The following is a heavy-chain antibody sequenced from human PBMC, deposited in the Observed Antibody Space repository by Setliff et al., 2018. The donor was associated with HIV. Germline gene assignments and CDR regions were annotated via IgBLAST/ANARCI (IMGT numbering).Heavy chain of an antibody. D-gene: IGHD3-22*01. V-gene: IGHV4-39*01. CDR2: IYNSGGT. Sequence: SEILSLTCTVSDDSIDSSSYYWGWIRQPPGKGLEWIGSIYNSGGTYYNPSLHGRVTISVDTSKNQFSLRLKSVTAADTAVYYCARHDYYDSGGFYTLYYFDYWGPGTLVTVSS. CDR3: ARHDYYDSGGFYTLYYFDY. J-gene: IGHJ4*02. CDR1: DDSIDSSSYY.